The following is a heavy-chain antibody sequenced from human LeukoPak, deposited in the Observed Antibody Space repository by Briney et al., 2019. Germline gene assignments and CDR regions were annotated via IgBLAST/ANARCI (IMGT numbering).Heavy chain of an antibody. V-gene: IGHV3-48*01. J-gene: IGHJ6*02. CDR2: ISSGSSTI. Sequence: GGSLRLSCAASGFTFSSYSMNWVRQAPGKGLEWVSYISSGSSTIYYADSVKGRFTISRDNAKNSLYLQMNSLRAEDTAVYYCATSGDYYYGMDVWGQGTTVTVSS. D-gene: IGHD3-10*01. CDR3: ATSGDYYYGMDV. CDR1: GFTFSSYS.